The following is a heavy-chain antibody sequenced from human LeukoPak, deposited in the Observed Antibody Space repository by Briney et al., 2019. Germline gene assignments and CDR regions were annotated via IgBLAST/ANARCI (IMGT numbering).Heavy chain of an antibody. CDR1: GFTFSSYA. Sequence: PGRSLRLSCAASGFTFSSYAMHWVRQAPGKGLEWVAVISYHGSNKYYADSVKGRFTISRDNSKNTLYLQMNSLRAEDTAVYYCARGPIWYDSSGYYPPTGYWGQGTLVTVSS. D-gene: IGHD3-22*01. CDR2: ISYHGSNK. J-gene: IGHJ4*02. V-gene: IGHV3-30-3*01. CDR3: ARGPIWYDSSGYYPPTGY.